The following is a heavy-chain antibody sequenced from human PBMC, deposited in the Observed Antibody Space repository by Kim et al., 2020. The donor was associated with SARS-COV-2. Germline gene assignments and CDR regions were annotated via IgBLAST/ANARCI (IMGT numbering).Heavy chain of an antibody. D-gene: IGHD3-16*01. V-gene: IGHV3-64D*09. Sequence: GGSLRLSCSASGFSFSSFAMHWVRQAPGKGLEVVSSISSNGGKIFYADSLKGRFTISRDNSQNTLYLQMSSLRAEDTAVYYCVKGRESYCDSRAGCWGQGALGTVSS. CDR2: ISSNGGKI. CDR3: VKGRESYCDSRAGC. CDR1: GFSFSSFA. J-gene: IGHJ4*02.